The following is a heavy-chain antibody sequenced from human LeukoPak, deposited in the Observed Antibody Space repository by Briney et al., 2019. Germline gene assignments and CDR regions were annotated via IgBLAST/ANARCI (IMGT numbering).Heavy chain of an antibody. J-gene: IGHJ6*02. CDR2: ISYDGSNK. CDR1: GFTFSSYG. V-gene: IGHV3-30*18. D-gene: IGHD2-2*01. Sequence: GGSLRLSCAASGFTFSSYGMDWVRQAPGKGLEWVAVISYDGSNKYYADSVKGRFTISRDNSKNTLYLQMNSLRAEDTAVYYCAKGVVPAAALNYYYYGMDVWGQGTTVTVSS. CDR3: AKGVVPAAALNYYYYGMDV.